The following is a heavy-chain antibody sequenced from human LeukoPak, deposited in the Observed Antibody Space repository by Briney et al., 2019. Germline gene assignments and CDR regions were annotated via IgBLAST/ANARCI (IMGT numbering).Heavy chain of an antibody. J-gene: IGHJ4*02. V-gene: IGHV3-30*04. D-gene: IGHD3-10*01. Sequence: PGGSLRLSCAASGFTFSTYSMHWVRQAPGKGLERVAVISYDGSNKYYADSVKGRFTISRDNSKNTLYLQMNSLRAEDTAVYYCARGAYYYGSPYFAYWGQGTLVTVSS. CDR1: GFTFSTYS. CDR3: ARGAYYYGSPYFAY. CDR2: ISYDGSNK.